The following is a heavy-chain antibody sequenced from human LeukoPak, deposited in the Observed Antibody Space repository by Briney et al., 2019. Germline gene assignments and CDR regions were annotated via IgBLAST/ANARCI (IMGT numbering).Heavy chain of an antibody. CDR1: GGSISSYY. CDR2: IYHSGST. D-gene: IGHD6-19*01. CDR3: ARDIAVAGTRGAFDI. V-gene: IGHV4-59*01. J-gene: IGHJ3*02. Sequence: PSETLSLTCTVSGGSISSYYWSWIRQPPGKGLEWIGYIYHSGSTNYNPSLKSRVTISVDTSKNQFSLKLSSVTAADTAVYYCARDIAVAGTRGAFDIWGQGTMVTVSS.